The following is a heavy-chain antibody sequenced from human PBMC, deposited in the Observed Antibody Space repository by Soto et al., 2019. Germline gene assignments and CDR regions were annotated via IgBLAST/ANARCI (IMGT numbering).Heavy chain of an antibody. Sequence: ASVKVSCKASGYTFTSYGISWVRQAPGQGLEWMGWISAYNGNTNYAQKLQGRVTMTTDTSTSTAYMELRSLRSDDTAVYYCASPGRTSVPDYYYYYGMDVWGQGTTVTVSS. CDR1: GYTFTSYG. V-gene: IGHV1-18*01. CDR3: ASPGRTSVPDYYYYYGMDV. CDR2: ISAYNGNT. D-gene: IGHD3-10*01. J-gene: IGHJ6*02.